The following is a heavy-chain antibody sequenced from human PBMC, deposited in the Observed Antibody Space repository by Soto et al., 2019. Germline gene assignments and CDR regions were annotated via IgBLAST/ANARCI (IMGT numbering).Heavy chain of an antibody. CDR3: ATCSYSSGYIGDAFDS. D-gene: IGHD3-22*01. J-gene: IGHJ3*02. CDR2: ISYDGSNK. CDR1: GFTFSSYG. V-gene: IGHV3-30*03. Sequence: QVQLVESGGGVVQPGRSLRLSCAASGFTFSSYGMHWVRQAPGKGLEWVAVISYDGSNKYYADSVKGRFTISRDNSKNTLYLQMISLRAEDTAVYYCATCSYSSGYIGDAFDSWGQGTMVTVSS.